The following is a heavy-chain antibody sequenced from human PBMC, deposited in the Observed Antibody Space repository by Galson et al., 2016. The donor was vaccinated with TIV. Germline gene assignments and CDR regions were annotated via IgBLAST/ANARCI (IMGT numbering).Heavy chain of an antibody. CDR2: LNPSGVTT. J-gene: IGHJ4*02. Sequence: SVKVSCKGSGYTFTSYYIHWVRQAPGQGLEWMGMLNPSGVTTSYAEKFQDRVTMSMGTSTSAFYMELSSLTSEDTAIYYCSREKYSGFGFWGQGTLVTVSS. D-gene: IGHD5-12*01. V-gene: IGHV1-46*01. CDR1: GYTFTSYY. CDR3: SREKYSGFGF.